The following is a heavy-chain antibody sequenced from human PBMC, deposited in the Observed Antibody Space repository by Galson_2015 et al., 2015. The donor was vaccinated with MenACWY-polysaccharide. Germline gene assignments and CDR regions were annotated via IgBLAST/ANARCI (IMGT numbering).Heavy chain of an antibody. J-gene: IGHJ6*03. V-gene: IGHV3-30*04. Sequence: SLRLSCAVSGTSFRSYAMHWVRQAPGKGLEWVAVVSYDGNSQKYAEAVKGRFTISRDNSKKTVYLQMNSLRPEDTAIYSCARDGCSSTNCHDYYNYYMGVWGRGTTVTVSS. CDR3: ARDGCSSTNCHDYYNYYMGV. CDR1: GTSFRSYA. CDR2: VSYDGNSQ. D-gene: IGHD2-2*01.